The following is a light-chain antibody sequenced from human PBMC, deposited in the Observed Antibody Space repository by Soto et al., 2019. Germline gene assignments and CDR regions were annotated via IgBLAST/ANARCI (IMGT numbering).Light chain of an antibody. J-gene: IGKJ1*01. CDR2: GAS. CDR3: QQYGSSRLT. CDR1: QSVSSSY. V-gene: IGKV3-20*01. Sequence: EIVLTQSPGTLSLSPGERATLSCRASQSVSSSYLAWYQQKPGQAPRLLIYGASSRATGIPDRFSGSGSGTDFTLTISRLEPEDFAVYYCQQYGSSRLTFGQGT.